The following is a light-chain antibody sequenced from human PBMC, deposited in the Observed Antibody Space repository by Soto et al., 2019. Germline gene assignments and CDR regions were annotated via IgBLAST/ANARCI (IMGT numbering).Light chain of an antibody. CDR3: SSYTSSSTLVV. Sequence: QSVLTQPASVSGSPGQSITISCIGTSSDVGDYNYVSWYQQHPGKAPKLMIYDVSNRPSGVSNRFSGSKSGNTASLTISGLQAEDEADYYCSSYTSSSTLVVFGPGTKLTVL. J-gene: IGLJ1*01. CDR2: DVS. V-gene: IGLV2-14*01. CDR1: SSDVGDYNY.